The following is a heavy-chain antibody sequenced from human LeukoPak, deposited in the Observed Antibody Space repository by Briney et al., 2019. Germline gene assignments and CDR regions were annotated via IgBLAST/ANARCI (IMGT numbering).Heavy chain of an antibody. CDR2: IYTSGST. Sequence: SETLSLTCTVSGGSINSYYWSWIRQPAGKGLEWIGRIYTSGSTNYNPSLKSRVTMSVDTFKNQFSLKLSSVTAADTAVYYCARVIVGDIVVVPAAITAGEWFDPWGQGTLVTVSS. CDR3: ARVIVGDIVVVPAAITAGEWFDP. CDR1: GGSINSYY. D-gene: IGHD2-2*02. V-gene: IGHV4-4*07. J-gene: IGHJ5*02.